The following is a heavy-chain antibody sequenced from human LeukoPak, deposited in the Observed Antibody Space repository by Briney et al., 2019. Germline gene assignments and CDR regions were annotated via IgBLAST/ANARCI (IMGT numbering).Heavy chain of an antibody. J-gene: IGHJ4*02. D-gene: IGHD6-19*01. CDR2: ISGSGGST. V-gene: IGHV3-23*01. CDR1: GFTFSSYA. Sequence: GGSLRLSCAASGFTFSSYAMSWVRQAPGKGREWVSAISGSGGSTYYADSVKGRFNISRDNSKNTLYLQMHSLRAETTAVYYCAKAITPRIAGAGNFDYWGQGTPVTVSS. CDR3: AKAITPRIAGAGNFDY.